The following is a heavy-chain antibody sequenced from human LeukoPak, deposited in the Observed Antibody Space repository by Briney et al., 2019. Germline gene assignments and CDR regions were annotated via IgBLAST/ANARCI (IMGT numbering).Heavy chain of an antibody. J-gene: IGHJ4*02. V-gene: IGHV3-23*01. CDR1: GFTFSSYA. Sequence: GGSLRLSCAASGFTFSSYAMNWVRQAPGKGLEWVSGISGSGGSTYYADSVKGRVTISRDNSKNTLYLQMNSLRAEDTAVYYCAKDLSSSWNYFDYWGQGALVTVSS. CDR3: AKDLSSSWNYFDY. CDR2: ISGSGGST. D-gene: IGHD6-13*01.